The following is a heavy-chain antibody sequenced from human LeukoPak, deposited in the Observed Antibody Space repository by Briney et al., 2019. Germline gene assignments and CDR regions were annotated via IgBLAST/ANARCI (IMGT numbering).Heavy chain of an antibody. CDR3: ARETAHCGGDCFDY. Sequence: GGSLRLSCAASGFTFSTYEFNWARQAPGKGLEWVAYIGVGGNSIYYADSVRGRFTTSRDNAQNSLYLEMNSLRVEDTALYYCARETAHCGGDCFDYWGQGTLVTVSS. V-gene: IGHV3-48*03. CDR2: IGVGGNSI. D-gene: IGHD2-21*01. CDR1: GFTFSTYE. J-gene: IGHJ4*02.